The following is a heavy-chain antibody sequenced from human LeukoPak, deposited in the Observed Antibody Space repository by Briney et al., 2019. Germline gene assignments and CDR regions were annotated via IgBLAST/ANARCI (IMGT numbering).Heavy chain of an antibody. V-gene: IGHV4-4*07. CDR3: ARGFSLTWQLAAAFDI. J-gene: IGHJ3*02. CDR2: MSTSGMT. Sequence: PSETLSLTCSVSGGSISGYYWNWIRKPAGKGLEWIGRMSTSGMTDYTPSLRSRLTISVDRSKNQFSLEVRSVTAADTALYYCARGFSLTWQLAAAFDIWGQGTMVTVCS. CDR1: GGSISGYY. D-gene: IGHD6-13*01.